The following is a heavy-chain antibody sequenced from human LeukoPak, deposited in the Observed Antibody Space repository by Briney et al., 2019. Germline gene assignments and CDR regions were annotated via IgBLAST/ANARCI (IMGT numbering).Heavy chain of an antibody. D-gene: IGHD6-13*01. V-gene: IGHV3-74*01. J-gene: IGHJ4*02. CDR1: GFTFSNYW. Sequence: GGSLRLSCAASGFTFSNYWMHWVRQAPGKGLVWVSRINSDGLITNYADSVKGRFTISRDNAKNSLYLQMNSLRAEDTAVYYCAREEYSSSWYYFDYWGQGTLVTVSS. CDR2: INSDGLIT. CDR3: AREEYSSSWYYFDY.